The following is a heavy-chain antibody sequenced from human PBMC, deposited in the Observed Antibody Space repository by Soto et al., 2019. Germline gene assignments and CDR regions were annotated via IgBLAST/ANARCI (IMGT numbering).Heavy chain of an antibody. J-gene: IGHJ6*01. CDR3: ARERLESLCYYCMDV. V-gene: IGHV1-69*01. CDR1: GGTFSSYA. Sequence: QVQLVQSGAEVKKPGSSVKVSCTASGGTFSSYAISWVRQAPGQGLEWMGGSIPIFGTANYAQKFQGRVTNTADESPRTVYIELSSLRSEDTAVYYSARERLESLCYYCMDVYGHGTTVTVAA. CDR2: SIPIFGTA. D-gene: IGHD1-1*01.